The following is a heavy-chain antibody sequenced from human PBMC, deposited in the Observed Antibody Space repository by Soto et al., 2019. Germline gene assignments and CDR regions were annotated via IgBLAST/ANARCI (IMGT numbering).Heavy chain of an antibody. V-gene: IGHV1-3*01. J-gene: IGHJ4*02. CDR2: IHAGNGNT. Sequence: QVQFVQSGAEVKKPGASVKLSCKASGYTFTTYAIHWVRQAPGQGLEWMGWIHAGNGNTKYSQKLQGRVTITRDTSASTAYMELNSLRSEDTAVYYCARGRTTVIYFDYWGQGSLVTVSS. D-gene: IGHD4-4*01. CDR3: ARGRTTVIYFDY. CDR1: GYTFTTYA.